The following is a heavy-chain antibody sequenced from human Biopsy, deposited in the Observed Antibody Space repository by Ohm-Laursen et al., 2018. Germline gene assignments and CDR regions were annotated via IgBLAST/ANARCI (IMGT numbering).Heavy chain of an antibody. Sequence: PTQTLTLTCSFSGFSLSARGMCVSWIRQAPGKALEWLARVDWDDYKDYSASLQTKLSISKDTSNDQVVLTVNNVDPADTATYYCARTPILIVSAGLVYRHRRHLQGMDVWGQGIAVTAS. CDR2: VDWDDYK. D-gene: IGHD6-13*01. CDR3: ARTPILIVSAGLVYRHRRHLQGMDV. CDR1: GFSLSARGMC. J-gene: IGHJ6*02. V-gene: IGHV2-70*11.